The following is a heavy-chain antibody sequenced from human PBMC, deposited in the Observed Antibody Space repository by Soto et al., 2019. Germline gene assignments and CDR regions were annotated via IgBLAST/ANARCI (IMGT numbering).Heavy chain of an antibody. D-gene: IGHD6-19*01. J-gene: IGHJ6*02. CDR2: IIPVLGTA. CDR3: AKVRYSSPMGYYYGMDV. V-gene: IGHV1-69*13. Sequence: SVKVSCKSSGGTFSTYAISWLRQAPGQGLEWMGGIIPVLGTANYAQKFQGRVTITADESTSTSYMEVNNLRSEDTAVYYCAKVRYSSPMGYYYGMDVWGQGTTVTVSS. CDR1: GGTFSTYA.